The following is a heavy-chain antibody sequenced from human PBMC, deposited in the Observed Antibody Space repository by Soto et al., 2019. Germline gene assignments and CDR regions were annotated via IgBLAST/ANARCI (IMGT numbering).Heavy chain of an antibody. CDR1: GFTFSNAW. CDR2: IKSKTDGGTT. D-gene: IGHD3-22*01. V-gene: IGHV3-15*07. CDR3: TTDAPGDFGGHYYDSSGYYLLFDY. J-gene: IGHJ4*02. Sequence: GGSLRLSCAASGFTFSNAWMNWVRQAPGKGLEWVGRIKSKTDGGTTDYAAPVKGRFTISRDDSKNTLYLQMNSLKTEDTAVYYCTTDAPGDFGGHYYDSSGYYLLFDYWGQGTLVTVSS.